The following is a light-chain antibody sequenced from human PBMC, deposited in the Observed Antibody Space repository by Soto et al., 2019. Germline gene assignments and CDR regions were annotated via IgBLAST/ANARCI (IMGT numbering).Light chain of an antibody. V-gene: IGLV1-44*01. CDR2: GDS. Sequence: QSVLTQPPSASGTPGQRVTISCSGSRSNIGSYTVNWYQQLPGTAPKLLIYGDSQRPSGVPDRFSGSKSGTSASLAISGLQSEDEADYYCSSWHGTLNGVVFGGVTKLTVL. CDR3: SSWHGTLNGVV. J-gene: IGLJ2*01. CDR1: RSNIGSYT.